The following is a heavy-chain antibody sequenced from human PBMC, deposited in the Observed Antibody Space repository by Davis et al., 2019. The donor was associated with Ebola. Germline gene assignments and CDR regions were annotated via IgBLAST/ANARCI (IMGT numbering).Heavy chain of an antibody. CDR1: GFTFSSYG. V-gene: IGHV3-33*08. D-gene: IGHD5-12*01. CDR3: VRDSGYYSHDY. Sequence: GESLKISCAASGFTFSSYGMHWVRQAPGKGLEWVAVIWYDGSNKYYADSVKGRFTISRDNAKNTLSLQMNSLRVENTAVYYCVRDSGYYSHDYWGHGTLVTVSS. J-gene: IGHJ4*01. CDR2: IWYDGSNK.